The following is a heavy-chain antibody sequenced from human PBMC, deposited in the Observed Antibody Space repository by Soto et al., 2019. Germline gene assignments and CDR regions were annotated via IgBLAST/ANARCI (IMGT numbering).Heavy chain of an antibody. V-gene: IGHV1-69*08. D-gene: IGHD3-22*01. CDR1: GGTFSTYT. Sequence: QVQLVQSGAEVKKPGSSVKVSCKASGGTFSTYTITLVRQAPGQGLEWMGRIIPIIGISNYAQKFQGRVTITADTFTGTAYMELTRLRSDDTAVYYCSGDPDSHYNDSHASSYPWGHGTLVTVSS. CDR2: IIPIIGIS. J-gene: IGHJ5*02. CDR3: SGDPDSHYNDSHASSYP.